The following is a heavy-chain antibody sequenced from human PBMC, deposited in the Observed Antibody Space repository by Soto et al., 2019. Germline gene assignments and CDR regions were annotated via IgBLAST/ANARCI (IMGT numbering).Heavy chain of an antibody. J-gene: IGHJ4*02. V-gene: IGHV2-5*02. Sequence: QITLKESGPPLVKPTQTLTLTCTFSGFSLSTSGVGVGWIRQPPGKALEWLALIYWDDDKRYSPSLKSRLTITKDTSKNQVVLTMSNMDPVDTATYYCARCSGGSCYDYWGQGTLVTVSS. CDR1: GFSLSTSGVG. CDR2: IYWDDDK. CDR3: ARCSGGSCYDY. D-gene: IGHD2-15*01.